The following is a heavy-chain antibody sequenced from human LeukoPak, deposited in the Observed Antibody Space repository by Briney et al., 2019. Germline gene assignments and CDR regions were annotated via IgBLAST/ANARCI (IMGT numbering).Heavy chain of an antibody. D-gene: IGHD3-10*01. CDR1: GGSISSYY. CDR3: ARVREWHFDL. Sequence: MASETLSLTCTVSGGSISSYYWSWIRQPPGKGLEWIGYIYYSGSTNYNPSLKSRVTISVDTSKNQFSLKLSSVTAADTAVYYCARVREWHFDLWGRGTLVTVSS. CDR2: IYYSGST. V-gene: IGHV4-59*01. J-gene: IGHJ2*01.